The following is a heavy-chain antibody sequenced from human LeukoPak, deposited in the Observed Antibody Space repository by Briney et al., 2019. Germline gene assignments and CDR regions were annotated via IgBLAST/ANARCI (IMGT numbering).Heavy chain of an antibody. D-gene: IGHD6-13*01. CDR1: GFTFSSYA. J-gene: IGHJ4*02. Sequence: PGGSLKLSCAASGFTFSSYAMSWVRQAPGKGLEWVSAISGSGGSTYYADSVKGRFTISRDNSKNTLYLQMNSLRAEDTAVYYCAKPSSSWLSTSYFDYWGQGTLVTVSS. CDR3: AKPSSSWLSTSYFDY. CDR2: ISGSGGST. V-gene: IGHV3-23*01.